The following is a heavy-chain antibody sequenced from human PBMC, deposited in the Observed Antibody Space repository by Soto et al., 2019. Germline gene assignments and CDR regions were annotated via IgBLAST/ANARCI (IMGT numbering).Heavy chain of an antibody. CDR2: IYYSGST. Sequence: PSETLSLTCTVSGDSISSYYWSWIRQPPGKGLEWIGYIYYSGSTNYNPSLKSRVTISVDTSKNQFSLKLSSVTAADTAVYYCARRNGDYGDYWSQGTQVTVSS. D-gene: IGHD4-17*01. V-gene: IGHV4-59*01. J-gene: IGHJ4*02. CDR1: GDSISSYY. CDR3: ARRNGDYGDY.